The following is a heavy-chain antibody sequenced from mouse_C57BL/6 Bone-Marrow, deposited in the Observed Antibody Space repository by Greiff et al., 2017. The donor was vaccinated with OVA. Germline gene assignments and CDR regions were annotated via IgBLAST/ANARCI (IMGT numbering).Heavy chain of an antibody. CDR2: INPNNGGT. D-gene: IGHD1-1*02. J-gene: IGHJ1*03. CDR1: GYTFTDYN. Sequence: VQLQQSGPELVKPGASVKMSCKASGYTFTDYNMHWVKQSHGKSLEWIGYINPNNGGTSYNQKFKGKDTLTVNKSSSTAYMELRSLTSEDSAVYYCARSLWSDWWYFDVWGTGTTVTVSS. V-gene: IGHV1-22*01. CDR3: ARSLWSDWWYFDV.